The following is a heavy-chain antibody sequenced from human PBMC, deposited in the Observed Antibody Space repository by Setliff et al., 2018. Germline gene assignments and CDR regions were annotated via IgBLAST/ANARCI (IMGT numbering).Heavy chain of an antibody. Sequence: ASVKVSCKASGYSFQRYGINWLRQAPGQGLEWLGWISSYNGNTKYAQTVQDRIRVTTDTSTTTAYMELRGLTSGDTAIYYCARLVRYCSTTTCQRASGDEYLGQGTLVTVSS. CDR1: GYSFQRYG. V-gene: IGHV1-18*04. D-gene: IGHD2-8*01. J-gene: IGHJ4*02. CDR3: ARLVRYCSTTTCQRASGDEY. CDR2: ISSYNGNT.